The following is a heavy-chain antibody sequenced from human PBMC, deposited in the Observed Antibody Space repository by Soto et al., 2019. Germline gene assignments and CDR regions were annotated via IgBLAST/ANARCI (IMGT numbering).Heavy chain of an antibody. Sequence: EVQILQSGGGLEQPGGSLRLSCAASGFTFSNYAMSWIRQAPGKGLEWVSTIRETGSTYYADSVRGRFATSRDNSENTLYLQMSSLRAEDTAVYYCAKQQMGVIRALDYWGQGTLVTVSS. J-gene: IGHJ4*02. V-gene: IGHV3-23*01. D-gene: IGHD1-26*01. CDR1: GFTFSNYA. CDR2: IRETGST. CDR3: AKQQMGVIRALDY.